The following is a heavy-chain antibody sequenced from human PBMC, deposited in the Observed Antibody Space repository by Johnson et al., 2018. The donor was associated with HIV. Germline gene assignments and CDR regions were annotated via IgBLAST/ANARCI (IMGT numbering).Heavy chain of an antibody. J-gene: IGHJ3*02. D-gene: IGHD1-26*01. CDR2: ISYDGSNK. V-gene: IGHV3-30-3*01. CDR1: GFTFGSYA. Sequence: QVQLVESGGDLIQPGGSLRLSCAASGFTFGSYAMHWVRQAPGKGLEWVAVISYDGSNKYYADSVKGRFTISRDNSKNTLYLQMNSLTVEDTALYYCARADRDSGTYHDAFDIWGQGTMVTVSS. CDR3: ARADRDSGTYHDAFDI.